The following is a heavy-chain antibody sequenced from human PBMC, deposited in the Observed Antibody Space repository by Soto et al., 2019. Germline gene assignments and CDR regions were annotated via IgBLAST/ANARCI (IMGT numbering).Heavy chain of an antibody. D-gene: IGHD3-10*01. V-gene: IGHV4-59*01. CDR1: GGSISSYY. Sequence: QVQLQESGPGLVKPSETLSLTCTVSGGSISSYYWSCIRQPPGKGLEWIGYIYHRGTTNYSPSLKSRVTISADMSKNQFSLKLSSVTAADTAVYYCARAIRRGGGFDYWGQGTLVTVSS. J-gene: IGHJ4*02. CDR3: ARAIRRGGGFDY. CDR2: IYHRGTT.